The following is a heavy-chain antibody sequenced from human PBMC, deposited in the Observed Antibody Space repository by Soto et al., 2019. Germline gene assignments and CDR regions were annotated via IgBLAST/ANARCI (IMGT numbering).Heavy chain of an antibody. CDR3: ARSIYSNFYYAMDV. J-gene: IGHJ6*02. CDR1: GFTFSAYE. V-gene: IGHV3-48*03. Sequence: PGGSLRLSCAASGFTFSAYEMNWVRQAPGKGLEWLSDINSSGRTIYNADVVRGRFTISRDNAENSLYLQMNSLRAEDTAVYYCARSIYSNFYYAMDVWGQGTTVTVS. CDR2: INSSGRTI. D-gene: IGHD2-21*01.